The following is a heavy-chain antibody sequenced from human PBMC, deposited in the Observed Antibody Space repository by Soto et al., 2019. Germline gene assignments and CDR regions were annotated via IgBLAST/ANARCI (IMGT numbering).Heavy chain of an antibody. CDR2: ITAYNGNT. Sequence: QVQLVQSGAEVKKPGASVKVSCKASGYTFTSYGISWVRQAPGQGLEWMGWITAYNGNTNYAQKLQGRFTMTTDTSTSTVYMELRSLSSDDTAVYYCARDWKEKVGSTFYYWGQGTLVAVSS. CDR1: GYTFTSYG. J-gene: IGHJ4*02. CDR3: ARDWKEKVGSTFYY. D-gene: IGHD1-1*01. V-gene: IGHV1-18*01.